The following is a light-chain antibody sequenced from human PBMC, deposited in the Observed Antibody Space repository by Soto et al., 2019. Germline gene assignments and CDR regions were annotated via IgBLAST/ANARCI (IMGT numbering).Light chain of an antibody. CDR2: EGN. Sequence: QSALTQPASVSGSPGQSITISCTGTSSDVGSYNLVSWYQQHPGKAPKLMIYEGNKRPSGVSNRFSGSKSGNTASLTISGLQAEDEADYYCCSYAGRSTLVFGGGTKGTVL. CDR3: CSYAGRSTLV. CDR1: SSDVGSYNL. J-gene: IGLJ2*01. V-gene: IGLV2-23*01.